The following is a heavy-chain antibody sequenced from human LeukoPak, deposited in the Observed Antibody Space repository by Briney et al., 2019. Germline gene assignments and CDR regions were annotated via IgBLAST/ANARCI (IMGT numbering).Heavy chain of an antibody. J-gene: IGHJ4*02. CDR2: MSSGSRYI. Sequence: KPGRSLRLSCTASGFTFSTYAMTWVRQAPGKGLEWISSMSSGSRYIYYADSVRGRFTISRDNTRNSLFLLMNNLRAEDTAIYYCARDRPTGASRVFVVQWGQGTPVTVSS. CDR3: ARDRPTGASRVFVVQ. CDR1: GFTFSTYA. D-gene: IGHD2-15*01. V-gene: IGHV3-21*06.